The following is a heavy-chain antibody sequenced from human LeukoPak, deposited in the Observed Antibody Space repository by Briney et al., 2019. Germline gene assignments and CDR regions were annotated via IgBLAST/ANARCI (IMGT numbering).Heavy chain of an antibody. CDR1: GGTFSSYA. D-gene: IGHD3-10*01. J-gene: IGHJ6*02. V-gene: IGHV1-69*04. CDR2: IIPILGIA. CDR3: ARDKGSARRNYGMDV. Sequence: SVKVSCKASGGTFSSYAISWVRQAPGQGLEWMGRIIPILGIANYAQKFQGRVTITADKSTSTAYMELSSLRSEDTAVYYCARDKGSARRNYGMDVWGQGTTVTVSS.